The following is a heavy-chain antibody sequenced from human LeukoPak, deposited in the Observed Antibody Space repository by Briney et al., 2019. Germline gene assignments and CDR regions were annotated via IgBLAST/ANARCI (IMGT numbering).Heavy chain of an antibody. CDR3: AKRSAIRVGEHQLLSG. Sequence: GGSLRLSCAAPGFTFSSYAMSWVRQAPGKGLEWVSAISGSGGSTYYADSVKGRFTISRDNSKNTLYLQMNSLRAEDTAVYYCAKRSAIRVGEHQLLSGWGQGTLVTVSS. J-gene: IGHJ4*02. V-gene: IGHV3-23*01. D-gene: IGHD2-2*01. CDR1: GFTFSSYA. CDR2: ISGSGGST.